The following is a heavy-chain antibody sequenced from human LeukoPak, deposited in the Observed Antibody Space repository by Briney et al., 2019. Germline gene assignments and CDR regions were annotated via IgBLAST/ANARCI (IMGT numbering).Heavy chain of an antibody. CDR1: GASISGGTYY. D-gene: IGHD1-26*01. Sequence: SETLSLTRSVSGASISGGTYYWGWIRQPPGKGLEWIGSIYYTGSTYDNPCLNSRVTISVDTSKNQFTLKLSAVTAADTAVYCCARRGGSGRAFDYWGQGTLVTVSS. J-gene: IGHJ4*02. CDR2: IYYTGST. CDR3: ARRGGSGRAFDY. V-gene: IGHV4-39*01.